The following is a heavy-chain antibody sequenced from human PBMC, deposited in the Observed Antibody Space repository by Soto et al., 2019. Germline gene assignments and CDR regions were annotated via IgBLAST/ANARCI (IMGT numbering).Heavy chain of an antibody. CDR2: IYYSGST. CDR1: GGPISSYY. CDR3: ARGDYYDSSGYSPFDY. V-gene: IGHV4-59*01. J-gene: IGHJ4*02. Sequence: PSETLSLTCTVSGGPISSYYWSWIRQPPGKGLEWIGYIYYSGSTNYNPSLKSRVTISVDTSKNQFSLKLSSVTAADTAVYYCARGDYYDSSGYSPFDYWGQGTLVTVSS. D-gene: IGHD3-22*01.